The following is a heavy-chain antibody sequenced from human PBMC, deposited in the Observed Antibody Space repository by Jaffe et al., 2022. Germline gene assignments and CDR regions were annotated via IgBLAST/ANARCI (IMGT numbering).Heavy chain of an antibody. CDR2: IIPIFGTA. CDR3: ARDLGYYDYIWGSYRWDY. V-gene: IGHV1-69*01. Sequence: QVQLVQSGAEVKKPGSSVKVSCKASGGTFSSYAISWVRQAPGQGLEWMGGIIPIFGTANYAQKFQGRVTITADESTSTAYMELSSLRSEDTAVYYCARDLGYYDYIWGSYRWDYWGQGTLVTVSS. CDR1: GGTFSSYA. J-gene: IGHJ4*02. D-gene: IGHD3-16*02.